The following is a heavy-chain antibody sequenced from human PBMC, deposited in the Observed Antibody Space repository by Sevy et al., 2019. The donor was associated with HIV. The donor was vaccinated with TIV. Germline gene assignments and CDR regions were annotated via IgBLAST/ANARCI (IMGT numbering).Heavy chain of an antibody. CDR1: GFTFGDYA. V-gene: IGHV3-49*04. J-gene: IGHJ4*02. Sequence: GGSLRLSCTASGFTFGDYAMSWVRQAPGKGLEWISFIKSKRYCGTTGYAASVKGRFTISRDDSKSIAYLQMNNLKTEDTAVYYCTRWSGSQSIFDYWGQGTLVTVSS. CDR2: IKSKRYCGTT. CDR3: TRWSGSQSIFDY. D-gene: IGHD1-26*01.